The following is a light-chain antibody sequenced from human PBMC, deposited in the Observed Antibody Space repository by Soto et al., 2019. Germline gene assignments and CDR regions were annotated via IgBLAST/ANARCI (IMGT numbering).Light chain of an antibody. CDR2: KAS. V-gene: IGKV1-5*03. CDR3: QQCYMGWT. CDR1: QTISSW. J-gene: IGKJ1*01. Sequence: DIQMTQSPSTLSGSVGDRVTITCRASQTISSWLAWYQQKPGKAPKLLIYKASTLESGVPSRFSGTGSGTEFTFSITSLQPEDFGTYYCQQCYMGWTFGQGTKVDFK.